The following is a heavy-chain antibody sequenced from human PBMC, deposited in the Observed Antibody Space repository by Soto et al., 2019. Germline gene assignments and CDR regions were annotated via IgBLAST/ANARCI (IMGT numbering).Heavy chain of an antibody. Sequence: QVQLVESGGGVVQPGRSLRLSCTASGFTFSNYGMHWVRQAPGKGLEWVAVLWYDGGNKYYADSVKGRFTISRDNSKNTMDLQMNSLRVEDTAVYYCGRDYRSSWCPGYWGQGTLVIVSS. CDR1: GFTFSNYG. D-gene: IGHD2-2*01. CDR2: LWYDGGNK. CDR3: GRDYRSSWCPGY. J-gene: IGHJ4*02. V-gene: IGHV3-33*01.